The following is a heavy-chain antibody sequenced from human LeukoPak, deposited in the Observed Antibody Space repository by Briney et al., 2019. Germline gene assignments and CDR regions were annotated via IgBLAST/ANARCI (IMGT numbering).Heavy chain of an antibody. CDR2: IYYSGST. V-gene: IGHV4-30-4*01. D-gene: IGHD5-24*01. J-gene: IGHJ4*02. CDR1: GGSISSGDYY. CDR3: ARAVVRWLQPFDY. Sequence: PSETLSLTCTVSGGSISSGDYYWSWIRQPPGKGLEWIGYIYYSGSTYYNPSLKSRVTISVDTSKNQFSLKLSSVTAADTAVYYCARAVVRWLQPFDYWGQGTLVTVSS.